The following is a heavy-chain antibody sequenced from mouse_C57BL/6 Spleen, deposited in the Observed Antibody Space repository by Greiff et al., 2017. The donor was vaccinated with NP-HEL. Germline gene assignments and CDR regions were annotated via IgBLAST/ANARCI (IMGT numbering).Heavy chain of an antibody. J-gene: IGHJ4*01. Sequence: QVQLKQPGAELVKPGASVKLSCKASGYTFISYWMHWVKQRPGQGLEWIGMIHPNSGSTNYNEKFKSKATLTVDKSSSTAYMQLSSLTSEDSAVYYCARGIYYGNYGAMDYWGQGTSVTVSS. V-gene: IGHV1-64*01. D-gene: IGHD2-1*01. CDR1: GYTFISYW. CDR2: IHPNSGST. CDR3: ARGIYYGNYGAMDY.